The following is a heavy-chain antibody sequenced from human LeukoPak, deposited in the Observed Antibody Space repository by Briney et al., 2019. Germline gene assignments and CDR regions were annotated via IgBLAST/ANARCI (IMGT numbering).Heavy chain of an antibody. Sequence: SETLSLTCAVYGGSFSGYYWSWIRQHPGKGLEWIGEINHSGSTNYNPSLKSRVTISVDTSKNQFSLKLSSVTAADTAVYYCARSAAARYYYGMDVWGQGTTVTVSS. V-gene: IGHV4-34*01. CDR1: GGSFSGYY. J-gene: IGHJ6*02. CDR3: ARSAAARYYYGMDV. CDR2: INHSGST. D-gene: IGHD6-13*01.